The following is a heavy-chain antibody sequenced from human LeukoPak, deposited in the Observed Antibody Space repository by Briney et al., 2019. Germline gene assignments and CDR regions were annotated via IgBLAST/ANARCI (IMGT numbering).Heavy chain of an antibody. Sequence: SETLSLTCAVSGYSISSGYYWGWIRQPPGKGLEWIGSIYHSGSTYYNPSLKSRVTISVGTSKNQFSLKLSSVTAADTAVYYCAMIVVVPAAIPYWYFDLWGRGTLVTVSS. CDR3: AMIVVVPAAIPYWYFDL. V-gene: IGHV4-38-2*01. D-gene: IGHD2-2*01. CDR1: GYSISSGYY. CDR2: IYHSGST. J-gene: IGHJ2*01.